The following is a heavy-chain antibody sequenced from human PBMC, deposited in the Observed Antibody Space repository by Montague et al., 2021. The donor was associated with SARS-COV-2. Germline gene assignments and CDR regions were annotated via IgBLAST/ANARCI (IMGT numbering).Heavy chain of an antibody. D-gene: IGHD3-22*01. CDR2: IYYSGST. Sequence: SETLSLTCTVSGGSISSYYWSWIRQPPGKGLEWIGYIYYSGSTNXNPSLKSRVTISVDTSKNQFSLKLSSVTAADTAVYYCARDSQYYDSSGDFDYWGQGTLVTVSS. V-gene: IGHV4-59*01. CDR3: ARDSQYYDSSGDFDY. CDR1: GGSISSYY. J-gene: IGHJ4*02.